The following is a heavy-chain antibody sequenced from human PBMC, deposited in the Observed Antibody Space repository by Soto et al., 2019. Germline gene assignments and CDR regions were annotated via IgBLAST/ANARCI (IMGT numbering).Heavy chain of an antibody. Sequence: QVHLVQSGAEVKKPGSSVKVSCKASGGAFGSYSISWVRQSPGQGLEWMGGIIPFFGTKYYAQKFRGRVTITAGESTSTVYMELNGLRSDDEAIYYCANYSGNSWLGPWGQGTLVTVSS. V-gene: IGHV1-69*01. CDR3: ANYSGNSWLGP. J-gene: IGHJ5*02. CDR1: GGAFGSYS. CDR2: IIPFFGTK. D-gene: IGHD6-19*01.